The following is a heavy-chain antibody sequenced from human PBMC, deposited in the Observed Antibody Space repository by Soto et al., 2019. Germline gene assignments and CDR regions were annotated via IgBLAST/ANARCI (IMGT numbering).Heavy chain of an antibody. CDR2: ISGKSGSI. CDR1: GFTFDDYA. CDR3: AKSQGSGWYGFDY. Sequence: EVQLVESGGGLVQPGRSLRLSCAASGFTFDDYAMHWVQQAPGKGLEWVSGISGKSGSICYADSVRGRFTISRDNAKNFLYLQMNSLRAEDTALYYSAKSQGSGWYGFDYWGQGTLVTVSS. J-gene: IGHJ4*02. D-gene: IGHD6-19*01. V-gene: IGHV3-9*01.